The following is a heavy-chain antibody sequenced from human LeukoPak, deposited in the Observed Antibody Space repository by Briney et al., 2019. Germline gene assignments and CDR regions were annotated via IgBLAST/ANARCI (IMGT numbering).Heavy chain of an antibody. CDR1: GGSISSYY. J-gene: IGHJ4*02. V-gene: IGHV4-59*08. CDR3: AGHHPRNTVDF. CDR2: IYYSGST. D-gene: IGHD2/OR15-2a*01. Sequence: SQTLSLTCAVSGGSISSYYWSWIRQPPGKGLEWIGYIYYSGSTYYNPSLKSRVTISVDTSKNQFSLKLSSVTAADTAVYYCAGHHPRNTVDFWGQGTLVTVSS.